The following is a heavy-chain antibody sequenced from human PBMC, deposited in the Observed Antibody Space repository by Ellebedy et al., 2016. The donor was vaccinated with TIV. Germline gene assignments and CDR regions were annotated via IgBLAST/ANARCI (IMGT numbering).Heavy chain of an antibody. Sequence: GGSLRLXCAASGFTFSSYGMHWVRQAPGKGLEWVAVIWYDGSNKYYADSVKGRFTISRDNSKNSLYLQMNSLRDEDTAVYYCVRVYGYYYGMDVWGQGTTVTVSS. CDR1: GFTFSSYG. D-gene: IGHD2-8*01. V-gene: IGHV3-33*01. J-gene: IGHJ6*02. CDR2: IWYDGSNK. CDR3: VRVYGYYYGMDV.